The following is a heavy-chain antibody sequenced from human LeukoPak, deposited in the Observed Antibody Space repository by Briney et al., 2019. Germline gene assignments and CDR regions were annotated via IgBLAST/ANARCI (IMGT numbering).Heavy chain of an antibody. J-gene: IGHJ3*02. D-gene: IGHD3-22*01. CDR1: GFTFSSYG. V-gene: IGHV3-33*06. Sequence: PGGSLRLSCAASGFTFSSYGMHWVRQAPGKGLVWVAVIWSDGNNKYYTDSVKGRFTISRDNSKNTLYLQMNSLRAEDTAIYYCAKDLSPYYYDSSGHYIPHDAFDIWGRGTMVTVSS. CDR2: IWSDGNNK. CDR3: AKDLSPYYYDSSGHYIPHDAFDI.